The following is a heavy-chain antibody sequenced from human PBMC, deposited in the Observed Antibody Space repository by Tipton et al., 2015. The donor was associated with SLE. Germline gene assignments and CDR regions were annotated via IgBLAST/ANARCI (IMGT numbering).Heavy chain of an antibody. D-gene: IGHD1-1*01. Sequence: TLSLTCTVSGGSISDYYWNWIRQPPGKGLEWIGYIYYSESTNYKPSLKSRVTILLDTSRNQFSLKLSAVTAADTAVYYCARGRRVEAMEPFFDYWGQGTLVTVSS. V-gene: IGHV4-59*01. CDR2: IYYSEST. J-gene: IGHJ4*02. CDR1: GGSISDYY. CDR3: ARGRRVEAMEPFFDY.